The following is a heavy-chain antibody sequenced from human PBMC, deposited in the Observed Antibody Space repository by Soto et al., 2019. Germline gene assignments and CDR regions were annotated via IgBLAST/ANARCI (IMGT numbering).Heavy chain of an antibody. Sequence: LRLSCSASGFTFSIYAMHWVRQAPGKGLEYVSAVSTNGGTSYYADSVKGRFTISRDNSRNTLYLQVNSLRPEDTAVYYCVKDRAPRDGYKTQPGSRGRATLFTVSS. CDR3: VKDRAPRDGYKTQPGS. J-gene: IGHJ5*01. D-gene: IGHD5-12*01. CDR2: VSTNGGTS. CDR1: GFTFSIYA. V-gene: IGHV3-64D*06.